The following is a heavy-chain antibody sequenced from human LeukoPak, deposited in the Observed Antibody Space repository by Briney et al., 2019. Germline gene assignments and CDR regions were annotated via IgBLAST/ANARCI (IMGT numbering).Heavy chain of an antibody. CDR1: GFTVSSNY. J-gene: IGHJ3*02. CDR3: ATGGDWPARGAFDI. Sequence: PGGSLRLSCAASGFTVSSNYMSWVRQAPGKGLEGVSFIYCGGNTYYADSVKGRFTISRDNSKNTLYLQMNSLRAEDTAVYYCATGGDWPARGAFDIWGQGTMVTFSS. V-gene: IGHV3-66*01. CDR2: IYCGGNT. D-gene: IGHD2-21*02.